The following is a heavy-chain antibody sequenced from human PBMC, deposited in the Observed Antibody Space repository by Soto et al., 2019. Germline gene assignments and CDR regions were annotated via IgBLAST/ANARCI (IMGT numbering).Heavy chain of an antibody. D-gene: IGHD3-10*01. V-gene: IGHV3-30*18. CDR2: ISYDGSNK. Sequence: GGSLRLSCAASGFTFSSYGMHWVRQAPGKGLEWVAVISYDGSNKYYADSVKGRFTISRDNSKNTLYLQMNSLRAEDTAVYYCAKDGRGGYYYYGMDVWGQGTTVTVSS. CDR3: AKDGRGGYYYYGMDV. J-gene: IGHJ6*02. CDR1: GFTFSSYG.